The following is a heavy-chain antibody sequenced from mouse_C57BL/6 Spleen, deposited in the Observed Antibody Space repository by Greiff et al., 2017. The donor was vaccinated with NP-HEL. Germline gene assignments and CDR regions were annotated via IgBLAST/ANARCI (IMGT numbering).Heavy chain of an antibody. V-gene: IGHV5-4*01. CDR2: ISDGGSYT. Sequence: EVQGVESGGGLVKPGGSLKLSCAASGFTFSSYAMSWVRQTPEKRLEWVATISDGGSYTYYPDNVKGRFTISRDNAKNNLYLQMSHLKSEDTAMYYCAKGSSYEYFDVWGTGTTVTVSS. CDR3: AKGSSYEYFDV. J-gene: IGHJ1*03. D-gene: IGHD1-1*01. CDR1: GFTFSSYA.